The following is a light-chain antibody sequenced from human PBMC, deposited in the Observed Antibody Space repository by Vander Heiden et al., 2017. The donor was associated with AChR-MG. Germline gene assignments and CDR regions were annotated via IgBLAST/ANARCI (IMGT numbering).Light chain of an antibody. CDR2: GAS. V-gene: IGKV1-39*01. Sequence: DIQITPSPSSLSASVGERVTISCRASQSISSYLNWYQQKPGKAPKLLIYGASSWESGVPSRFSGRGSGTEFTLTISSLQSEDFATYYCQQSYSTPRTFGQGTKVEIK. CDR3: QQSYSTPRT. CDR1: QSISSY. J-gene: IGKJ1*01.